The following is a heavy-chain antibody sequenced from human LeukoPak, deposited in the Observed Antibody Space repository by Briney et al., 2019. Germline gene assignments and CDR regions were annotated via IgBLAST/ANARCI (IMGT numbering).Heavy chain of an antibody. CDR2: ISSSSSYI. Sequence: NPGGSLRLSCAASGFTFSSYSMNWVRQAPGKGLEWVSSISSSSSYIYYADSVKGRFPISRDNAKNSLYLQMNSLRAEDTAVYYCARDQVGDIVVVPAADWGQGPLVTVSS. CDR1: GFTFSSYS. D-gene: IGHD2-2*01. V-gene: IGHV3-21*01. CDR3: ARDQVGDIVVVPAAD. J-gene: IGHJ4*02.